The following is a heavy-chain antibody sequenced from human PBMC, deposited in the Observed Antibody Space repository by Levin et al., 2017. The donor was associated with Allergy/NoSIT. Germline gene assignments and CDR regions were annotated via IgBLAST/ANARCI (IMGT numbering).Heavy chain of an antibody. CDR3: ARGSTVGMRLPGGEY. CDR2: IHHSGIT. Sequence: SETLSLTCDVSGYSIGSGYYWGWIRQPPGKGLEWIGSIHHSGITSYKPSLKSRVTMSVDTSKNQFSLKLTSMAAADTAVYYCARGSTVGMRLPGGEYWGQGTLVTVSP. D-gene: IGHD3-10*01. CDR1: GYSIGSGYY. V-gene: IGHV4-38-2*01. J-gene: IGHJ4*02.